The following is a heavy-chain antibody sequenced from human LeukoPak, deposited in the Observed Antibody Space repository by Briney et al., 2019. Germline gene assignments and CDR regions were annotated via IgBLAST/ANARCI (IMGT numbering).Heavy chain of an antibody. CDR3: ARLRGYSGPKDPFDL. V-gene: IGHV5-51*01. J-gene: IGHJ3*01. D-gene: IGHD3-10*01. CDR1: EYTFIDYW. CDR2: IYPADSDT. Sequence: GESLKISCKGSEYTFIDYWIGWVRQMPGKGLEWMGIIYPADSDTRYGPSFQGQVTISADKFTTTIYLEWSSLKASDTAMYFCARLRGYSGPKDPFDLWGQGTPVTVSS.